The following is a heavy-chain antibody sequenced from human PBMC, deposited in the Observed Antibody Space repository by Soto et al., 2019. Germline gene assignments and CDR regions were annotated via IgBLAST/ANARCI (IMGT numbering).Heavy chain of an antibody. CDR3: ATVLSHFDFWSGFPSGCYFGC. D-gene: IGHD3-3*01. J-gene: IGHJ4*02. Sequence: ASVKVSCKVSGYTLTELSMHWVRQAPGKGLEWMGGFDPEDGETIYAQKFQGRVTMTEDTSTDTAYMELSSLRSEDTAVYYCATVLSHFDFWSGFPSGCYFGCWGKVNLVIVCS. V-gene: IGHV1-24*01. CDR1: GYTLTELS. CDR2: FDPEDGET.